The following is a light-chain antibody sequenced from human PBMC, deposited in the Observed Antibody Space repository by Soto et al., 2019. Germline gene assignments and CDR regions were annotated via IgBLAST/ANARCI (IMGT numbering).Light chain of an antibody. CDR1: SSDVGGYNY. V-gene: IGLV2-14*01. Sequence: QSALTQPASVSGSPGQSITISCTGTSSDVGGYNYVSWYQQHPGKALKLMIYDVSNRPSGVSNRFSGSKSGNTASLTISGLQAEDEADYYCTSYTSGSTPVVFGGGTQLTVL. CDR3: TSYTSGSTPVV. CDR2: DVS. J-gene: IGLJ2*01.